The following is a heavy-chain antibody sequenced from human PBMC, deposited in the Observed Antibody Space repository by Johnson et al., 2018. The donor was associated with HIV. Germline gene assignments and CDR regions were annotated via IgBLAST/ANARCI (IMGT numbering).Heavy chain of an antibody. D-gene: IGHD3-16*01. J-gene: IGHJ3*02. CDR3: AKDGPFGSGIDASDI. CDR1: GFTFSTYG. CDR2: IRDDGSNQ. V-gene: IGHV3-30*02. Sequence: VQLVESGGGVVQPGRSLRLSCAVSGFTFSTYGMHWVRQAPGKGLEWVAFIRDDGSNQHYADSVKGRFTISRDNSKNTVYLQMNSLRGEDTAVYYCAKDGPFGSGIDASDIWGQGTMVTVSS.